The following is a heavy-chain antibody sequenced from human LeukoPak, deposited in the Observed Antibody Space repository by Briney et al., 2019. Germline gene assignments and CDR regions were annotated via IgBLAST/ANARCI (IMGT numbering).Heavy chain of an antibody. CDR3: PRGLARWEPTFDY. CDR1: GGSISSYY. V-gene: IGHV4-59*01. Sequence: PSETLSLTCTVSGGSISSYYWSWIRQPPGKGLEWIGYIYYSGSTNYNPSLKSRVTISVDTSKNQFSLKLSSVTAADTAVYYCPRGLARWEPTFDYWGQGTLVTVSS. D-gene: IGHD1-26*01. J-gene: IGHJ4*02. CDR2: IYYSGST.